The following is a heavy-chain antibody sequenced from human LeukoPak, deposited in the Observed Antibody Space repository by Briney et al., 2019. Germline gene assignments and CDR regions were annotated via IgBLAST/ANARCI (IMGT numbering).Heavy chain of an antibody. V-gene: IGHV4-39*01. CDR2: IYYSGST. CDR1: GGSISSSSYY. Sequence: PSETLSLTCTVSGGSISSSSYYWGWIRQPPGKGLEWIGRIYYSGSTYYNPSLKSRVTISVDTSKNQFSLKLSSVTAADTAVHYCARHVKNYDFWSGYYYYYMDVWGKGTTVTVSS. D-gene: IGHD3-3*01. J-gene: IGHJ6*03. CDR3: ARHVKNYDFWSGYYYYYMDV.